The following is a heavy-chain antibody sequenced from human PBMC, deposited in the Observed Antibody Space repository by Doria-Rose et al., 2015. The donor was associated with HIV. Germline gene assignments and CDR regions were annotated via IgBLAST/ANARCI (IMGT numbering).Heavy chain of an antibody. J-gene: IGHJ4*02. CDR3: ARIKSSRWYHKYYFDF. Sequence: QITLKESGPVLVKPTETLTLTCTVSGVSLSSPGMGVSWIRQPPGKALEWLANIFSDDERSYKTSLKSRLTISRGTSKGQVVLIMTDMDPVDTATYYCARIKSSRWYHKYYFDFWGQGTLVIVSA. D-gene: IGHD6-13*01. CDR1: GVSLSSPGMG. V-gene: IGHV2-26*01. CDR2: IFSDDER.